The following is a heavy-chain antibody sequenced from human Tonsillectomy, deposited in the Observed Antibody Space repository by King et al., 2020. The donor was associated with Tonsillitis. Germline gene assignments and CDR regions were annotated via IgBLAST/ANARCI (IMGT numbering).Heavy chain of an antibody. J-gene: IGHJ4*02. V-gene: IGHV3-23*04. Sequence: VQLVESGGGLVQPGGSLILSCAASGFTFSSCAMTWVRQAPGMRLEWVSASSGSSGGTYYADSVKGRFTISRDNSKYTLYLQMNSLRAEDTAVYYCAKGWVEMDAWGQGTLVTVSS. CDR2: SSGSSGGT. D-gene: IGHD5-24*01. CDR3: AKGWVEMDA. CDR1: GFTFSSCA.